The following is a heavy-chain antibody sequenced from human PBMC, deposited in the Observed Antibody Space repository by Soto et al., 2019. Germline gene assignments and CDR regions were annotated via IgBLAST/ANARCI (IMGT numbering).Heavy chain of an antibody. CDR1: GFTFSSYW. V-gene: IGHV3-74*01. J-gene: IGHJ6*02. CDR3: VRTSLVVAILYIYPLDGREPLSDVDV. D-gene: IGHD2-8*02. Sequence: EVQLVESGGGLVQPGGSLRLSCAASGFTFSSYWMHWVRQAPGKGLVWVSRINSDGSSTSYADSVKGRFTISRDNAKNTLYLQMNSLRAEDTAVYYCVRTSLVVAILYIYPLDGREPLSDVDVWGQGTTVTVSS. CDR2: INSDGSST.